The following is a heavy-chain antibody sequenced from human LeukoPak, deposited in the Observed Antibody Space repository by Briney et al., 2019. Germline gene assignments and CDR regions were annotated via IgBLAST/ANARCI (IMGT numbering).Heavy chain of an antibody. V-gene: IGHV3-15*01. CDR3: TTARWYIAGEV. Sequence: KPGGSLRLTCAASGFTFTNAWMSWVRQAPGRGLEWVGRIKSKTDGGTTDYAAPVKGRFTISRDDSKNTLYLQMNSRKTEHTAVYYCTTARWYIAGEVWGQGTTVTVSS. D-gene: IGHD1-1*01. J-gene: IGHJ6*02. CDR1: GFTFTNAW. CDR2: IKSKTDGGTT.